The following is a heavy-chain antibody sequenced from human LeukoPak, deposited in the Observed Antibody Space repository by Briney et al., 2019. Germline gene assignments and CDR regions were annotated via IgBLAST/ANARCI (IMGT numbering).Heavy chain of an antibody. J-gene: IGHJ4*02. D-gene: IGHD3-22*01. CDR3: ARKGKNYYDSSGYYYFDY. Sequence: ASVKVSCTASGYTFTGYYMHWVRQAPGQGLEWMGRINPNSGGTNYAQKFQGRVTMTRDTSISTAYMELSRLRSDDTAVYYCARKGKNYYDSSGYYYFDYWGQGTLVTVSS. CDR1: GYTFTGYY. V-gene: IGHV1-2*06. CDR2: INPNSGGT.